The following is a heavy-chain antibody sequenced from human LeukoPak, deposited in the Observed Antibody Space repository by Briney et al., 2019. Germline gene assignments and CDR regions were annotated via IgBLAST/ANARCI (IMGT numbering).Heavy chain of an antibody. V-gene: IGHV3-7*03. CDR2: IKQDGSEK. CDR1: C. Sequence: CMNWVRQAPGKGLEWVANIKQDGSEKYYVDSVKGRFTISRDNAKNSLYLQMNSLRAEDTAVYYCAAAVGFGGDYGMDVWGKGTTVTVSS. CDR3: AAAVGFGGDYGMDV. D-gene: IGHD3-10*01. J-gene: IGHJ6*04.